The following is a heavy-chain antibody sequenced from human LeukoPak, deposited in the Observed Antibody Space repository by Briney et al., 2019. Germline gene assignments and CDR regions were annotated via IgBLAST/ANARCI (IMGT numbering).Heavy chain of an antibody. V-gene: IGHV3-21*01. J-gene: IGHJ4*02. CDR2: ISPSGNSK. CDR3: VRDFLGESGAGGY. Sequence: GGSLRLSCAASGFTFSNSAMTWVRQAPGKGLEWVSSISPSGNSKYHADSVKGRFTISRDNAENSLYMQMNSLRAEDTGVYYCVRDFLGESGAGGYWGQGTLATVSS. CDR1: GFTFSNSA. D-gene: IGHD3-10*01.